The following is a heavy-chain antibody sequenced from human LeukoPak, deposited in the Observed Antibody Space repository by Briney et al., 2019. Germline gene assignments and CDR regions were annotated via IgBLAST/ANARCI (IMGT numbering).Heavy chain of an antibody. Sequence: SETLSLTCTVSGGSISGYYWSWIRQPAGKGLEWIGRIYTSGSTNYNPSLKSRVTMSVDTSKNQFSLKLSSVTAADTAVYYCAREGSSGWYYFDYWGQGTLVTVSS. J-gene: IGHJ4*02. D-gene: IGHD6-19*01. CDR2: IYTSGST. V-gene: IGHV4-4*07. CDR3: AREGSSGWYYFDY. CDR1: GGSISGYY.